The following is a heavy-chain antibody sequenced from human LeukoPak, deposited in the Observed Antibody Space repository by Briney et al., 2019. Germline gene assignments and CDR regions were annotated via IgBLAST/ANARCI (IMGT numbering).Heavy chain of an antibody. CDR3: AKALVLTVAGTYYVDH. Sequence: GGTLRLSCAASGFTFSNYGMHWVRQAPGKGLEWVAFIRFDESRTFYGDSVKGRFIISRDNSENTLFLHMHSLRPEDTAVYYCAKALVLTVAGTYYVDHWGQGTLVTVSS. D-gene: IGHD6-19*01. J-gene: IGHJ4*02. V-gene: IGHV3-30*02. CDR1: GFTFSNYG. CDR2: IRFDESRT.